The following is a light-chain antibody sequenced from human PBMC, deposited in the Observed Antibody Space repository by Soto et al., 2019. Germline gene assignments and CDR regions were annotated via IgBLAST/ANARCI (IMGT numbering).Light chain of an antibody. J-gene: IGKJ4*01. V-gene: IGKV3-20*01. CDR1: QTISGNY. Sequence: EIVLTQSPGTLSLSPGERATLSCRASQTISGNYLVWYQQKPGQAPRFLIYGASTRATGIPDRFSGSGSGTDFTLTINRLEPEDFAVYYCKQYGTYTITLGGGTKVKIK. CDR3: KQYGTYTIT. CDR2: GAS.